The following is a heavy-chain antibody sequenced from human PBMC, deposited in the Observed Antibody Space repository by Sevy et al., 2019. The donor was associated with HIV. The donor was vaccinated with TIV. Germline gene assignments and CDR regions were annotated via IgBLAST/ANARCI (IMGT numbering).Heavy chain of an antibody. J-gene: IGHJ5*02. CDR3: ARDPDWGALDR. V-gene: IGHV3-7*01. CDR2: INQDERHI. D-gene: IGHD7-27*01. Sequence: GGSLRLSCEVSGXXFSDFWMTWVRQSPGKGLEWVAYINQDERHINLLDSVRGRFTISRDNAKNSLYLQMDSLRAEDTAIYYCARDPDWGALDRWGQGTLVTVSS. CDR1: GXXFSDFW.